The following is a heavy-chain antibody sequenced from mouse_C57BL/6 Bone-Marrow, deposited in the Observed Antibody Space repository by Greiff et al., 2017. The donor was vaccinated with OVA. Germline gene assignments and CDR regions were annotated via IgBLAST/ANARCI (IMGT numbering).Heavy chain of an antibody. CDR1: GYTFTDYE. J-gene: IGHJ4*01. V-gene: IGHV1-15*01. Sequence: QVQLKESGAELVRPGASVTLSCKASGYTFTDYEMHWVKQTPVHGLEWIGAIDPETGGTAYNQKFKGKAILTADKSSSTAYMELRSLTSEDSAVDYCTRERGDYWGQGTSVTVSS. CDR3: TRERGDY. CDR2: IDPETGGT.